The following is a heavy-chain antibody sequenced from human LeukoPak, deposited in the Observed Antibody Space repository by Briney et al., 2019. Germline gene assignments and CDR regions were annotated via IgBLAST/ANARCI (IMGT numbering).Heavy chain of an antibody. V-gene: IGHV3-49*03. CDR3: SRESGGRLDYYDSGRYVTAFDI. Sequence: GGSLRLSCAASGFTFGDYAMSWFRQAPGKGLEWVGFIRSRAYGGTTEYAASVKGRFSISREDSKSTAYLQMSSLKTEDTALYYCSRESGGRLDYYDSGRYVTAFDIWGQGTMVTVSS. J-gene: IGHJ3*02. CDR2: IRSRAYGGTT. D-gene: IGHD3-22*01. CDR1: GFTFGDYA.